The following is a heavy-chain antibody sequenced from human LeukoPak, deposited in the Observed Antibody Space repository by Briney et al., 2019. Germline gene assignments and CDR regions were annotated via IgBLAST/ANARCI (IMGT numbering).Heavy chain of an antibody. CDR1: GGSISIYY. D-gene: IGHD1-26*01. Sequence: SETLSLTCIVSGGSISIYYWSWLRQSPGKGLEWIGYIHYSGTINYNPSLNSRVTISLDTSRDQFSLNVSSVTAADTAVYYCARGERMGLDYWGQGALVTVSS. CDR3: ARGERMGLDY. J-gene: IGHJ4*02. V-gene: IGHV4-59*01. CDR2: IHYSGTI.